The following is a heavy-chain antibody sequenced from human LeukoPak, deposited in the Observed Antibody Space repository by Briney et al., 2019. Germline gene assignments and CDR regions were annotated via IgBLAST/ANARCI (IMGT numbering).Heavy chain of an antibody. CDR2: INPNSGGT. Sequence: ASVKVSCKASGYTFTGYYMHWARQAPGQGLEWMGWINPNSGGTNYAQKFQGRVTMTRDTSISTAYMELSRLRSDDTAAYYCATISGSFEYLDYWGQGTLVTVSS. CDR1: GYTFTGYY. V-gene: IGHV1-2*02. J-gene: IGHJ4*02. D-gene: IGHD1-26*01. CDR3: ATISGSFEYLDY.